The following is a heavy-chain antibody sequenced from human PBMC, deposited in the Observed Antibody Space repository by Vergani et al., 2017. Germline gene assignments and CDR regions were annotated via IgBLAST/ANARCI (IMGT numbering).Heavy chain of an antibody. CDR1: EYSFGNYW. Sequence: EVELVQSGPEMRKPGKSLKISCKGSEYSFGNYWIGWVRQMPGKGLEWMGIIYPADSDTRYSPSFQGQVTISADKSISTAFLQWDSLKASDTPLYYCARHTTYTDSWGQGTLVTVSS. V-gene: IGHV5-51*01. CDR3: ARHTTYTDS. J-gene: IGHJ4*02. D-gene: IGHD1-1*01. CDR2: IYPADSDT.